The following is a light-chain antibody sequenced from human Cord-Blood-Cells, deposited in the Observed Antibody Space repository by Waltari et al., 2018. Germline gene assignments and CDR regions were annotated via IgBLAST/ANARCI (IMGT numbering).Light chain of an antibody. Sequence: DIVMTQSPDSLAVSLGERANITCMYSQSVLYSSNNKNYLAWYQQKPGQPPKLLIYWASTRESGVPDRFSGSGSGTDFTLTISSLQAEDVAVYYCQQYYSTWTFGQGTKVEIK. J-gene: IGKJ1*01. CDR1: QSVLYSSNNKNY. CDR2: WAS. CDR3: QQYYSTWT. V-gene: IGKV4-1*01.